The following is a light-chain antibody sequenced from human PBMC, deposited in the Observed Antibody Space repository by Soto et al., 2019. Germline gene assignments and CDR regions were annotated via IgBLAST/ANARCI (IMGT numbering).Light chain of an antibody. CDR3: QQYGTSPSWT. Sequence: EIVLTQSPGTLSLSPGERATLSCRASQSVSSSDLAWYQQKPRQAPRLVIYGTSSRATGIPDSCCGRGSGTDCTPTISSLEPEDFAVYYCQQYGTSPSWTFGQGTKVEIQ. CDR1: QSVSSSD. V-gene: IGKV3-20*01. CDR2: GTS. J-gene: IGKJ1*01.